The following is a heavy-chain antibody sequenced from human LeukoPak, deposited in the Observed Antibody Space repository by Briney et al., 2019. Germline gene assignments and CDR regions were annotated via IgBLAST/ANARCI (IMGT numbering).Heavy chain of an antibody. Sequence: GGSLRLSCAASGFAFSNYAMNWVRQAPGKGLEWVSTISSAGTYMYYADSVKGRFTISRDNAKNSLYLQVDSLRVEDTAVYYCARDHRGGTYYYDSSGYYDYWGQGTLVTVSS. V-gene: IGHV3-21*01. CDR1: GFAFSNYA. J-gene: IGHJ4*02. CDR3: ARDHRGGTYYYDSSGYYDY. D-gene: IGHD3-22*01. CDR2: ISSAGTYM.